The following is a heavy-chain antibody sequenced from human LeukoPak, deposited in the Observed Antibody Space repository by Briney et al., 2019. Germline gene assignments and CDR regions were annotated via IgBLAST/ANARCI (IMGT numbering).Heavy chain of an antibody. J-gene: IGHJ4*02. D-gene: IGHD5-18*01. CDR3: ARHGSVGGYSYGINVVDY. CDR1: GGSISSGDHY. V-gene: IGHV4-39*01. CDR2: INHSGST. Sequence: PSETLSLTCTVSGGSISSGDHYWSWIRQPPGKGLEWIGEINHSGSTNYNPSLKSRVTISVDTSKNQFSLKLGSVTAADTAVYYCARHGSVGGYSYGINVVDYWGQGTLVTVSS.